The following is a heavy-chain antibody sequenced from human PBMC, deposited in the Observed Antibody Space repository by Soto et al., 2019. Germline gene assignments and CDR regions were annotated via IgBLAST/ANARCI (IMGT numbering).Heavy chain of an antibody. Sequence: VASVKVSCKASGYTFTSYAMHWVRQAPGQRLEWMGWINAGNGNTKYSQKFQGRVTITRGTSASTAYMELSSLRSEDTAVYYCARVKGVLRYQAGPWYVWGQGTTVTVSS. D-gene: IGHD3-9*01. V-gene: IGHV1-3*01. J-gene: IGHJ6*02. CDR3: ARVKGVLRYQAGPWYV. CDR2: INAGNGNT. CDR1: GYTFTSYA.